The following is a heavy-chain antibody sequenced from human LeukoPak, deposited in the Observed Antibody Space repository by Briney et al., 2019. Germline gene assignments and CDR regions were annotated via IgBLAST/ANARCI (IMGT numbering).Heavy chain of an antibody. V-gene: IGHV4-61*02. CDR3: ARADYSSYGGFDY. CDR1: GGSISSGSYY. J-gene: IGHJ4*02. D-gene: IGHD4-11*01. Sequence: SQTLSLTCTVSGGSISSGSYYWSWIRQPAGKGLEWIGRIYTSGSTNYNPSLKSRVTISVDTSKNQFSLKLSSVAAADTAVYYCARADYSSYGGFDYWGQGTLVTVSS. CDR2: IYTSGST.